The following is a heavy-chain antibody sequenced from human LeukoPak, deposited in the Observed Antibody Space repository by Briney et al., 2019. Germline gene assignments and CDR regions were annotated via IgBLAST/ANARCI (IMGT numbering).Heavy chain of an antibody. D-gene: IGHD2-15*01. Sequence: GGSLRLSCAASGFTFSSYAMSWVRQAPGKGLEWVANIKQDGSEKYYVDSVKGRFTISRDNAKNSLYLQMNSLRAEDTAVYYCATLGVVYWGQGTLVTVSS. CDR3: ATLGVVY. CDR1: GFTFSSYA. J-gene: IGHJ4*02. V-gene: IGHV3-7*01. CDR2: IKQDGSEK.